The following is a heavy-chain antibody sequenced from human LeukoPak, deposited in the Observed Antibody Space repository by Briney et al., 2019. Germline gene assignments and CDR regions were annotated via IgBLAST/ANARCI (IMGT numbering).Heavy chain of an antibody. J-gene: IGHJ6*03. CDR3: AKATGGGYYYYMNV. CDR2: IWDDGSNK. Sequence: GRSLRLSCAASGFTFSSYGMHWVRQAPGKGRGWVALIWDDGSNKYYADSVKGRFNISSDNSKNTLYLQMNSLRAEDTAVYYCAKATGGGYYYYMNVWGKGTTVTVSS. CDR1: GFTFSSYG. D-gene: IGHD7-27*01. V-gene: IGHV3-33*06.